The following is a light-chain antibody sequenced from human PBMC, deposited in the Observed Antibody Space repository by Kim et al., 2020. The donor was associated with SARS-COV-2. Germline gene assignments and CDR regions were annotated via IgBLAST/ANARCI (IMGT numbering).Light chain of an antibody. Sequence: SASGGDRVTVTWPASHYIGSCLAWYQQKPGNAPKLLIYAASNLQSGVPSRFSGSGSGTDFTLTISSLQPEDFATYYCQQPSSFPITFGGGTKVDIK. CDR2: AAS. J-gene: IGKJ4*01. CDR1: HYIGSC. V-gene: IGKV1-12*01. CDR3: QQPSSFPIT.